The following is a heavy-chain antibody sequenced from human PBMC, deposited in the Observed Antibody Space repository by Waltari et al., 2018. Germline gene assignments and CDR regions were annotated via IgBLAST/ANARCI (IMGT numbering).Heavy chain of an antibody. CDR1: GAAMGSTSTY. CDR3: ARLRGDYCSGGNCEDY. Sequence: QVQLQESGPGLVKPSETLSLTCAVSGAAMGSTSTYWAWIRQSPGKGLEWIGPSLHTGTTYYNPSLKGRVTISVDIFENQFSLSLASVTTADAAVYYWARLRGDYCSGGNCEDYWGQGTPVTVSS. CDR2: SLHTGTT. D-gene: IGHD2-15*01. J-gene: IGHJ4*02. V-gene: IGHV4-39*01.